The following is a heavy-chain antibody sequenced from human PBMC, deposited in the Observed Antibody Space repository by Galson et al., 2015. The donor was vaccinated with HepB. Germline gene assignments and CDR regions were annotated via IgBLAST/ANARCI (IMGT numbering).Heavy chain of an antibody. CDR2: IRSKANSYAT. CDR1: GFPFSASA. J-gene: IGHJ6*02. CDR3: TRHGVGPYYYYGMDV. V-gene: IGHV3-73*01. D-gene: IGHD3-16*01. Sequence: LRLSCAASGFPFSASAMHWVRQASGKGLEWVGRIRSKANSYATAYAASVKGRFTISRDDSKNTAYLQMNSLKTEDTAVYYCTRHGVGPYYYYGMDVWGQGTTVTVSS.